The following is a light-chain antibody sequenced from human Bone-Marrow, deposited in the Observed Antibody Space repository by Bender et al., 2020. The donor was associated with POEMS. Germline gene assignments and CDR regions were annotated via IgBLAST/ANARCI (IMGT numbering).Light chain of an antibody. CDR3: CSYAASDVI. CDR1: SSDVGDYNS. V-gene: IGLV2-11*01. Sequence: QSPLTQPASVSGSPGQSITISCTGTSSDVGDYNSVSWYQHRPGKAPQLVIYDVSKRPSGVPDRFSAAKSGNTASLTISGLQAEDEADYYCCSYAASDVIFGGGTKLTVL. CDR2: DVS. J-gene: IGLJ2*01.